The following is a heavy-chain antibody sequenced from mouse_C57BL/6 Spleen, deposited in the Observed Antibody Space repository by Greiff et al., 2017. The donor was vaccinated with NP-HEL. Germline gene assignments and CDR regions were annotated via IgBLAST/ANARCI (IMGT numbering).Heavy chain of an antibody. CDR1: GYAFSSSW. J-gene: IGHJ3*01. V-gene: IGHV1-82*01. CDR2: IYPGDGDT. Sequence: VQLQQSGPELVKPGASVKISCKASGYAFSSSWINWVKQRPGKGLEWIGRIYPGDGDTNYNGKFKGKATLTADKSSSTAYMQLSSLTSEDSAVYFCAREGNPVNWFAYWGQGTLVTVSA. CDR3: AREGNPVNWFAY.